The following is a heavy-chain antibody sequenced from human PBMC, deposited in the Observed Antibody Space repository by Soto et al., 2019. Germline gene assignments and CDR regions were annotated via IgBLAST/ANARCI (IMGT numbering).Heavy chain of an antibody. V-gene: IGHV1-8*01. CDR3: ASGREYGMDV. Sequence: QVQLVQSGAEVKKPGASLKVSCKASGYTFTTYDFNWVRQAAGQGLEWMGWMNSHSGNTGYAQNFQGRVTMTTDTPTLTAYMALSSLRSEDTAVYYCASGREYGMDVWGQGTTVIVSS. J-gene: IGHJ6*02. CDR2: MNSHSGNT. CDR1: GYTFTTYD.